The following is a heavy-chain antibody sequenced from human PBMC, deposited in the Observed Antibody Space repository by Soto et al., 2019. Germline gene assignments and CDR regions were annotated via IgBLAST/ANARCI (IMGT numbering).Heavy chain of an antibody. Sequence: SETLSLTCAVYGGSFTGYYWSWIRQPPGEGLEWIGEINHSGSTNYNPSLKSRVTISRDTSKNQFSLKLSSVTAADTAVYYCASTYDFWSGYSSKEIDYWGQGTLVTVSS. D-gene: IGHD3-3*01. CDR1: GGSFTGYY. V-gene: IGHV4-34*01. J-gene: IGHJ4*02. CDR2: INHSGST. CDR3: ASTYDFWSGYSSKEIDY.